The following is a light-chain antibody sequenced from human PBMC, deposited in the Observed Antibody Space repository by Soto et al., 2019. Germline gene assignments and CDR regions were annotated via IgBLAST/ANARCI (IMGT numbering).Light chain of an antibody. Sequence: DIQLTQSPSFLSASVGDRVTITCRASQGISSYLAWYQQKPGKAPKLLIYAASSLQSGVPSRSSGSGSGTEFTLTISSLQPEDFATYYCQELNNYPLTFGGGT. V-gene: IGKV1-9*01. CDR1: QGISSY. CDR2: AAS. J-gene: IGKJ4*01. CDR3: QELNNYPLT.